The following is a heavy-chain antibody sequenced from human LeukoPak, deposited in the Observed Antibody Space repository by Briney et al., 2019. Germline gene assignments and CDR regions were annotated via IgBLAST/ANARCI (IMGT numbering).Heavy chain of an antibody. D-gene: IGHD1-26*01. CDR3: AKTLSGSRRGGFDP. Sequence: GGSLRLSCAASGFTFSSYAMSWVRQAPGKGLEWVSAISGSGGSTYYADSVKGRFTISRDNSKNTLYLQMNSLRAEDTAAYYCAKTLSGSRRGGFDPWGQGTLVTVSS. CDR1: GFTFSSYA. V-gene: IGHV3-23*01. CDR2: ISGSGGST. J-gene: IGHJ5*02.